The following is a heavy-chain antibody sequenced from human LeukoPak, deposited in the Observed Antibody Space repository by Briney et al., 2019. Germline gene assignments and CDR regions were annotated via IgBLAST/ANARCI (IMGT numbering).Heavy chain of an antibody. CDR1: GFTFSSYA. CDR2: IRYDGNNK. V-gene: IGHV3-30*02. J-gene: IGHJ5*02. D-gene: IGHD4-23*01. CDR3: AKGDDYGANTRLPKFNWFDP. Sequence: PGGSLRLSCAASGFTFSSYAMHWVRQAPGKGREWVALIRYDGNNKNYADSAKGRFTISRDNSKDTLYLQMNSLRAEDTAVYYCAKGDDYGANTRLPKFNWFDPWGQGTLVTVSS.